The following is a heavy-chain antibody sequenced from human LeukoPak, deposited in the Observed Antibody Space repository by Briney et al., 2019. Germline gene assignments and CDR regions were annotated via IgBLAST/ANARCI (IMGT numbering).Heavy chain of an antibody. J-gene: IGHJ4*02. CDR3: ARVYNYYDTSGYYLGNYFDH. CDR1: GYTFTSYG. CDR2: ISVYNGNT. D-gene: IGHD3-22*01. Sequence: ASVKVSCKASGYTFTSYGISWVRQAPGQGLEWMGWISVYNGNTNNAQKLQCRVTMTTDTSTSTAYMELRSLRSDDTAVYYCARVYNYYDTSGYYLGNYFDHWGRGTLVTVSS. V-gene: IGHV1-18*01.